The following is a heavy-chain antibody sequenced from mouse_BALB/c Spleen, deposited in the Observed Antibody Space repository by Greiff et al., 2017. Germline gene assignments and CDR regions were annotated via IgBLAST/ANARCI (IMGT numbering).Heavy chain of an antibody. J-gene: IGHJ1*01. Sequence: EVMLVESGGDLVKPGGSLKLSCAASGFTFSSYGMSWVRQTPDKRLEWVATISSGGSYTYYPDSVKGRFTISRDNAKNTLYLQMSSLKSEDTAMYYCARQSRGYWYFDVWGAGTTVTVSS. CDR2: ISSGGSYT. V-gene: IGHV5-6*02. CDR3: ARQSRGYWYFDV. CDR1: GFTFSSYG. D-gene: IGHD1-1*01.